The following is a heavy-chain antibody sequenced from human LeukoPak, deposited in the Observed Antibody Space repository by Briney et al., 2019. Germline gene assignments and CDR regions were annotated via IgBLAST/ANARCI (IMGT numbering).Heavy chain of an antibody. CDR2: IYDSGTT. J-gene: IGHJ4*02. V-gene: IGHV4-38-2*01. CDR1: GYSIRTGYC. D-gene: IGHD2-21*01. CDR3: ASSPLVVKYYFDY. Sequence: SETLSLTCAVSGYSIRTGYCWGWIRQPPGKGLEWIGSIYDSGTTYYNPSLKSRVTISVDTCKNQFSLRLSSVTATDTAVYYCASSPLVVKYYFDYWGQGTLVTVSS.